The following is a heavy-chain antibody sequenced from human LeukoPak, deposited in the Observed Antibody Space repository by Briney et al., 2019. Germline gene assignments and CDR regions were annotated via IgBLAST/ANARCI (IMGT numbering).Heavy chain of an antibody. CDR2: IRSSGTTI. Sequence: PGGSLRLSCVAFGFTFSDYYMSWIRQAPGKGLEWVSYIRSSGTTIHYADSVKGRFTTSRDNAKNSLYLQMNSLRAEDTAVYYCAKDLGYTSGWSDYWGQGTLVTVSS. CDR1: GFTFSDYY. J-gene: IGHJ4*02. D-gene: IGHD6-19*01. CDR3: AKDLGYTSGWSDY. V-gene: IGHV3-11*04.